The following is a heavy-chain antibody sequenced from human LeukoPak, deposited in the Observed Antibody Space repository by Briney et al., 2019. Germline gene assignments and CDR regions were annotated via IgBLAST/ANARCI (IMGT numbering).Heavy chain of an antibody. Sequence: GGSLRLSCAAPGFTVSSNYMSWVRQAPGKGLEWVSVIYSGGSTYYADSVKGRFTISRDNSKNTLYLQMNGLRAEDTAVYYCARDGSRSGSYWNFDYWGQGTLVTVSS. J-gene: IGHJ4*02. CDR3: ARDGSRSGSYWNFDY. CDR2: IYSGGST. V-gene: IGHV3-66*01. CDR1: GFTVSSNY. D-gene: IGHD3-10*01.